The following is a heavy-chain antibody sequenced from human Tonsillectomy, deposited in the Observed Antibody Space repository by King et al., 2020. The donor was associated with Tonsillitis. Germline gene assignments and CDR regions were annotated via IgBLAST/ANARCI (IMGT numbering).Heavy chain of an antibody. J-gene: IGHJ4*02. V-gene: IGHV3-30*02. CDR3: ANRNVVVTAASFDY. D-gene: IGHD2-21*02. CDR1: GFTFSSYG. Sequence: VQLVESGGGVVQPGGSLRLSCAASGFTFSSYGMHWVRQAPGKGLEWVAFIRYDGSNKYYADSVKGRFTISRDNSKNTLYLQMNSLRAEDTAVYYCANRNVVVTAASFDYWGQGTLVTVSS. CDR2: IRYDGSNK.